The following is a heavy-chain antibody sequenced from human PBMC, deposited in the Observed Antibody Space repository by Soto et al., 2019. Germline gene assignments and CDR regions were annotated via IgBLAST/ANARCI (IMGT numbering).Heavy chain of an antibody. Sequence: ASVKVSCKASGYTFTSYDINWVRQATGQGLEWMRWMNPNSGNTGYAQKFQGRVTMTRNTSISTAYMELSSLRSEDTAVYYCAREGSITIFGVARYYYYYMDVWGKGTTVTVSS. CDR2: MNPNSGNT. V-gene: IGHV1-8*01. D-gene: IGHD3-3*01. CDR1: GYTFTSYD. J-gene: IGHJ6*03. CDR3: AREGSITIFGVARYYYYYMDV.